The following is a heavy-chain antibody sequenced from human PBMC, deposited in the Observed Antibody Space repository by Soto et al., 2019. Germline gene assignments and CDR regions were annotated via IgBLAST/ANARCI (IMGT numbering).Heavy chain of an antibody. CDR1: GGSFSGYY. CDR3: VRGITTKVVQTDAPDKFYFDS. D-gene: IGHD3-22*01. J-gene: IGHJ4*02. V-gene: IGHV4-34*02. Sequence: QVQLQQWGAGLLKPSQTLSLTCAVYGGSFSGYYWTWIRQSPGKGLEWIGEMNHGGKSNHNPSLKSRVTISVDTSKNQVSLKLSSVTAADTAVYYCVRGITTKVVQTDAPDKFYFDSWGQGTLVTVST. CDR2: MNHGGKS.